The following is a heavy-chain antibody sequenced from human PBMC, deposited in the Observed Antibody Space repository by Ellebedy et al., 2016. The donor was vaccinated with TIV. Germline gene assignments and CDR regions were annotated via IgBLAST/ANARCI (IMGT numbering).Heavy chain of an antibody. CDR1: GGSISSYY. CDR2: IYYSGST. Sequence: MPSETLSLTCTVSGGSISSYYWSWIRQPPGKGLEWIGYIYYSGSTNYNPSLKSRVTISVDTSKNQFSLKLSSVTAADTAVYYCARAGNIYRLTGTPVPPYGMDVWGQGTTVTVSS. CDR3: ARAGNIYRLTGTPVPPYGMDV. D-gene: IGHD1-20*01. J-gene: IGHJ6*02. V-gene: IGHV4-59*01.